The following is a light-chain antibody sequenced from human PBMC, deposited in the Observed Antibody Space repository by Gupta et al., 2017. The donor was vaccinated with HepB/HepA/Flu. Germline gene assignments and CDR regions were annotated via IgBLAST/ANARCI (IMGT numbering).Light chain of an antibody. J-gene: IGLJ1*01. CDR2: EVS. CDR3: CSYAGSSTYFYV. CDR1: SSDVGSYNL. V-gene: IGLV2-23*02. Sequence: QSALTQPASVSGSPGQSITISCTGTSSDVGSYNLVSWYQQHPGKAPKLMIYEVSKRPSGVSNRFSCSKSGNTASLTISGLQAEDEADYYCCSYAGSSTYFYVFGTGTKVTVL.